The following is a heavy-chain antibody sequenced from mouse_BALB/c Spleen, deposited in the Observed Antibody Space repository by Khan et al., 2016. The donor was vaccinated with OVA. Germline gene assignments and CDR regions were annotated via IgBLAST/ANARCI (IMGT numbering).Heavy chain of an antibody. CDR1: GYTFTSYW. CDR3: ASESYYGSGCYAMDY. J-gene: IGHJ4*01. CDR2: IAPGSGNT. V-gene: IGHV1S41*01. Sequence: DLVKPGASVKLSCKASGYTFTSYWINWIKQRPGQGLEWIGRIAPGSGNTDYNEMFKGKATLTVDTSSSTVYIQLSSLSSEDSAVYFCASESYYGSGCYAMDYWGQGTSVTVSS. D-gene: IGHD1-1*01.